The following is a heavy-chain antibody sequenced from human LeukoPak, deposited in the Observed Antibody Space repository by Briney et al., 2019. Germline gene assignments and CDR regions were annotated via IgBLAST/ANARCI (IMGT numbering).Heavy chain of an antibody. Sequence: PSENLSLTCTVSGVSITTSTHYWPWIRQPPGKGLEWIASMFYRGSTYYNASLRTRVTLSVDTSMNQFSLKLSSVTASDTATFYCVRQGGWGGAASLIEFWGEGILVTVSS. CDR3: VRQGGWGGAASLIEF. V-gene: IGHV4-39*01. J-gene: IGHJ4*02. CDR2: MFYRGST. CDR1: GVSITTSTHY. D-gene: IGHD2-15*01.